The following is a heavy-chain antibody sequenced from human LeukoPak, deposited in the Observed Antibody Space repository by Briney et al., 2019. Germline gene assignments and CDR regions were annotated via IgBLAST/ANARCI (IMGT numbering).Heavy chain of an antibody. CDR2: ISSSSTYI. J-gene: IGHJ4*02. CDR3: VRGRYGDFEIDY. V-gene: IGHV3-21*01. D-gene: IGHD4-17*01. Sequence: GGSLRLSCAASGFTFSSYSMNWVRQAPGKGLEWVSSISSSSTYIYYADSVKGRFTISRDNAKNSLYLQMNSLRVEDTAVYYCVRGRYGDFEIDYWGQGTLVTVSS. CDR1: GFTFSSYS.